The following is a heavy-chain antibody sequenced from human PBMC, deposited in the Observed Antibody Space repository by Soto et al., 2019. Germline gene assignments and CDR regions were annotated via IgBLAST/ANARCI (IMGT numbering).Heavy chain of an antibody. V-gene: IGHV4-31*03. CDR3: ARDSCSGGSCYWKDYGMDV. J-gene: IGHJ6*02. D-gene: IGHD2-15*01. Sequence: PSETLSLTCTVSGGSISSGGYYWSWIRQHPGKGLEWIGYIYCSGSTYYNPSLKSRVTISVDTSKNQFSLKLSSVTAADTAVYYCARDSCSGGSCYWKDYGMDVWGQGTMVTVSS. CDR2: IYCSGST. CDR1: GGSISSGGYY.